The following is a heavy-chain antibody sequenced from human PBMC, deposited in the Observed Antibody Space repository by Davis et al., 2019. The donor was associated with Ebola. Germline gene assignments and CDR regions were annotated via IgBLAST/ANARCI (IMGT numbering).Heavy chain of an antibody. V-gene: IGHV2-5*02. Sequence: SGPTLVKPTQTLTLTCTFSGFSLSTSGVGVGWIRQPPGKALEWLALIYWDDDKRYSPSLKSRLTITKDTSKNQVVLTMTNMDPVDTATYYCAHTYSSSWYDYYYYYGMDVWGQGTTVTVSS. CDR3: AHTYSSSWYDYYYYYGMDV. D-gene: IGHD6-13*01. CDR2: IYWDDDK. CDR1: GFSLSTSGVG. J-gene: IGHJ6*02.